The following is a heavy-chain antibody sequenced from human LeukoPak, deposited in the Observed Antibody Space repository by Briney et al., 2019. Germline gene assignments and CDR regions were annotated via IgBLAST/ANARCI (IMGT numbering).Heavy chain of an antibody. CDR2: INHSGST. CDR3: ARTTSSYYYYTDV. CDR1: GGSLSGYY. J-gene: IGHJ6*03. D-gene: IGHD1-1*01. Sequence: PSETLSLTRAVYGGSLSGYYWSWIRQPPGKGLEWIGEINHSGSTNYNPSLKSRVTISVDTSKNQFSLKLSSVTAADTAVYFCARTTSSYYYYTDVWGKGTTVTISS. V-gene: IGHV4-34*01.